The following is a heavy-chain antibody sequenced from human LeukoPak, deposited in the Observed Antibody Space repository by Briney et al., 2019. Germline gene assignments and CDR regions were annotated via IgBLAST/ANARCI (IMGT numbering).Heavy chain of an antibody. CDR1: GDSVSRDTAA. CDR2: TYYRSKWYN. D-gene: IGHD6-13*01. J-gene: IGHJ4*02. CDR3: ARYRGGSSWYYFDN. Sequence: SQTLSLTCAISGDSVSRDTAAWNWVRQSPSRGLEWLGRTYYRSKWYNDYAVSVKSRITINPDTSKNQFSLQLNSVTPEDTAVYYCARYRGGSSWYYFDNWGQGSLVTVSS. V-gene: IGHV6-1*01.